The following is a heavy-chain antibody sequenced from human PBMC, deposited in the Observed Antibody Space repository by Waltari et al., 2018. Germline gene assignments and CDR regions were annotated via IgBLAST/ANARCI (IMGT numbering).Heavy chain of an antibody. D-gene: IGHD4-17*01. Sequence: QLQLQESGPGLVNPSETLSLNCTSSGGSIRTSYNWARVRQAPGKGLEWVGTMYDSGATSNNPSLDSRLSMSIDTSKNLFSLKLSSVTATDTAVYFCVRPGSTVTPRAFDIWGQGIKVTVSS. CDR2: MYDSGAT. J-gene: IGHJ3*02. V-gene: IGHV4-39*01. CDR1: GGSIRTSYN. CDR3: VRPGSTVTPRAFDI.